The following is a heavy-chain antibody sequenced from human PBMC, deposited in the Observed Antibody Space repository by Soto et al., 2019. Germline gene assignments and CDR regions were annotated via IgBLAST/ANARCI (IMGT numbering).Heavy chain of an antibody. Sequence: GGSLRLSCAASGFTFSSYAMSWVRQAPGKGLEWVSAISGSGGSTYYADSVKGRFTISRDNSKNTLYLQMNSLRAEDTAVYYCAKDWVTIFGVVTHAFDIWGQGTMVTVSS. D-gene: IGHD3-3*01. J-gene: IGHJ3*02. CDR1: GFTFSSYA. V-gene: IGHV3-23*01. CDR3: AKDWVTIFGVVTHAFDI. CDR2: ISGSGGST.